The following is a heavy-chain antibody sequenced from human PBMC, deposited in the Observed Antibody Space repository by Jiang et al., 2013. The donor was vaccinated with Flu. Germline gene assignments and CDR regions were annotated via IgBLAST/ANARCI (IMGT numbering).Heavy chain of an antibody. D-gene: IGHD3-22*01. V-gene: IGHV1-46*01. CDR2: VNPSGDIT. CDR3: ARGGDLNSSGYFPDY. J-gene: IGHJ4*02. Sequence: GAEVKKPGASVKVSCKASGYTFTSYYMHWVRQAPGQGLEWMGIVNPSGDITTYAQKFQGRVTMTRDTSTSTLYMELSSLRSEDTAVYYCARGGDLNSSGYFPDYWGQGTLVTVSS. CDR1: GYTFTSYY.